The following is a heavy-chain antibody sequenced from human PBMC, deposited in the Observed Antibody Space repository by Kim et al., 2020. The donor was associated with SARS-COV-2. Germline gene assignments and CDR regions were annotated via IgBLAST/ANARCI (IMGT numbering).Heavy chain of an antibody. CDR2: INSDGSST. V-gene: IGHV3-74*01. CDR3: ARTPSHYYDSSGLDSFDY. D-gene: IGHD3-22*01. Sequence: GGSLRLSCAASGFTFSSYWMHWVRQAPGKGLVWVSRINSDGSSTSYADSVKGRFTISRDNAKNTLYLQMNSLRAEDTAVYYCARTPSHYYDSSGLDSFDYWGQGTLVTVSS. J-gene: IGHJ4*02. CDR1: GFTFSSYW.